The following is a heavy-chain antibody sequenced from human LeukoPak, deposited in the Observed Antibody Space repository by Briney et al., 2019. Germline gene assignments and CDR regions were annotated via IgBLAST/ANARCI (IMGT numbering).Heavy chain of an antibody. J-gene: IGHJ4*02. CDR3: ARLAVTTVVTPGY. Sequence: GGSLRLSCAASGFTFSSYAMHWVRQAPGKGLEWVAVISYDGSNKYYADSVKGRFTISRDNSKNTLYLQMNSLRPEDTAVYYCARLAVTTVVTPGYWGQGTLVTVSS. V-gene: IGHV3-30-3*01. CDR1: GFTFSSYA. CDR2: ISYDGSNK. D-gene: IGHD4-17*01.